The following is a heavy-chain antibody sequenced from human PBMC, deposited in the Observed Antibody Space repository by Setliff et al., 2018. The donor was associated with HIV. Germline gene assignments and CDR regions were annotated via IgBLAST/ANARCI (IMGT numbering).Heavy chain of an antibody. D-gene: IGHD6-6*01. CDR3: ARHDTEYSSYPIDY. CDR1: GDSISSGSYF. Sequence: PSETLSLTCTVSGDSISSGSYFWIWIRQPAGKGLEWIGHISTTGSTNYNPSLKSRVIMSVDTSRNQFSLKLSSVTAADTAVYYCARHDTEYSSYPIDYWGQGNLVTVSS. CDR2: ISTTGST. V-gene: IGHV4-61*09. J-gene: IGHJ4*02.